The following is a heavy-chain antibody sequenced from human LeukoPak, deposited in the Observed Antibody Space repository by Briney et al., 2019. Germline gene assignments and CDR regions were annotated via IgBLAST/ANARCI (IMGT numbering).Heavy chain of an antibody. Sequence: GASVKVSCKASGYTFTGYYMHWVRQAPGQGLEWMGRINPNSGGTNYAQKFQGRVTMTRDTSISTAYMELSRLRSDDTAVYYCARDGPEYSSGWYVDYWGKGTLVTVSS. CDR1: GYTFTGYY. J-gene: IGHJ4*02. D-gene: IGHD6-19*01. CDR2: INPNSGGT. CDR3: ARDGPEYSSGWYVDY. V-gene: IGHV1-2*06.